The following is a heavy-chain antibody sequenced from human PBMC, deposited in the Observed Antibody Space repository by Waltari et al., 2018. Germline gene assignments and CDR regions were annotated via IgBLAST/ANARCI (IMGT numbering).Heavy chain of an antibody. V-gene: IGHV4-31*03. CDR1: GSSISSGGSY. CDR2: IYYSGST. J-gene: IGHJ4*02. CDR3: ARDGALSLDY. Sequence: QVQLQESGPGLVKPSQPLSLTCSVSGSSISSGGSYWPWTRHPPGKGLVWKGLEWIGYIYYSGSTHYNPSLKSRVSISIDTSKNQFSLKLTSVTAADTAVYYCARDGALSLDYWGQGTLVTVSA.